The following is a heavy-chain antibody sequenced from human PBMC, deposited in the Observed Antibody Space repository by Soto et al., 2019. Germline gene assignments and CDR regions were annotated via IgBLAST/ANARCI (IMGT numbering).Heavy chain of an antibody. CDR2: ISGGGGAT. CDR1: GFTFSRNA. J-gene: IGHJ4*02. Sequence: GGSLRLSCAASGFTFSRNAMSWVRRAPGKGLEWVSGISGGGGATYYAESVKGRFTISRDNSKNTLYLQMNSLRAEYTAIYYCAKSEPYGSGSYYFDYWGQGTLVTVSS. CDR3: AKSEPYGSGSYYFDY. D-gene: IGHD1-26*01. V-gene: IGHV3-23*01.